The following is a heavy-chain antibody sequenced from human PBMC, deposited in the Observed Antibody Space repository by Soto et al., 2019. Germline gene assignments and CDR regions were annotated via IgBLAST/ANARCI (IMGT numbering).Heavy chain of an antibody. D-gene: IGHD2-15*01. CDR3: AKGSPVVAAVDWFDP. CDR2: ISGSGGST. V-gene: IGHV3-23*01. Sequence: EVQLLESGGGLVQPGGSLRLSCAASGFTFADYAMTWVRQAPGKGLEWVSAISGSGGSTYYADSVKGRFTISRDNSKNARYLQMNSLRAEDTAVYYCAKGSPVVAAVDWFDPWGQGTLVTVSS. CDR1: GFTFADYA. J-gene: IGHJ5*02.